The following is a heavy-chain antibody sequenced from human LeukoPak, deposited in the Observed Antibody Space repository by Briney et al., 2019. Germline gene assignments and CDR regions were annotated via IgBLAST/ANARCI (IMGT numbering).Heavy chain of an antibody. Sequence: PSETLSLTCTVSGGSISSSSYYWGWIRQPPGKGLEWIGSIYYSGSTYYNPSLKSRVTISVDTSKNQFSLKLSSVTAADTAVYYCAITYYDILTGSNWGQGTLVTVSS. CDR1: GGSISSSSYY. CDR2: IYYSGST. D-gene: IGHD3-9*01. J-gene: IGHJ4*02. CDR3: AITYYDILTGSN. V-gene: IGHV4-39*07.